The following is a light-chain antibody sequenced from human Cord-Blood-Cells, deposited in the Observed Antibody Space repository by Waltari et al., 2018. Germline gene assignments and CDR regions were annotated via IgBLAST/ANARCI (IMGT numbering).Light chain of an antibody. CDR2: DAS. CDR3: QQYDNLPYS. J-gene: IGKJ2*03. V-gene: IGKV1-33*01. CDR1: QDISNY. Sequence: DIQMPQSPSSLSASVGDRVTITCQASQDISNYLNWYQQKPGKAPKLLIYDASNLETGVPSRFSGSGSRTDFTFTISSLQPEDIATYYCQQYDNLPYSFGQGTKLEIK.